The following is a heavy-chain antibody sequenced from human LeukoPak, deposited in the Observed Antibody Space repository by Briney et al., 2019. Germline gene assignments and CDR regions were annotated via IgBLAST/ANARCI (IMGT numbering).Heavy chain of an antibody. CDR2: IYTSGST. CDR1: GYSISSGYY. Sequence: SETLSLTCTVSGYSISSGYYWGWIRQPPGKGLEWIGRIYTSGSTNYNPSLKSRVTISVDTSKNQFSLKLSSVTAADTAVYYCARGGLNYYYYYMDVWGKGTTVTISS. V-gene: IGHV4-38-2*02. CDR3: ARGGLNYYYYYMDV. J-gene: IGHJ6*03.